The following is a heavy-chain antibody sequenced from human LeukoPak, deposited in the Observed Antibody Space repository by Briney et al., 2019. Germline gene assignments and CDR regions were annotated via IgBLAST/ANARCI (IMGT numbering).Heavy chain of an antibody. Sequence: ASVKVSCKASGYTFTSYGISWVRQAPGQGLEWMGWISAYNGNTNYAQKLQGRLTMTTDTSTTTAYMELRSLRSDDTAIYYCARDSWLGYCSTSSCDGHLDYWGQGTLVTVSS. V-gene: IGHV1-18*01. CDR1: GYTFTSYG. CDR3: ARDSWLGYCSTSSCDGHLDY. J-gene: IGHJ4*02. CDR2: ISAYNGNT. D-gene: IGHD2-2*01.